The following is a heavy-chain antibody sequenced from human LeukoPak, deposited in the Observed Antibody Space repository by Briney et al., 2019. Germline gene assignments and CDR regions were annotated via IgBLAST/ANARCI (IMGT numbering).Heavy chain of an antibody. CDR1: GYTFTSYG. CDR3: ARGARSGIEMATTYDY. J-gene: IGHJ4*02. CDR2: ISAYNGNT. Sequence: GASVKVSCKASGYTFTSYGISWVRQAPGQGPEWMGWISAYNGNTNYAQKLQGRVTMTTDTSTSTAYMELRSLRSDDTAVYYCARGARSGIEMATTYDYWGQGTLVTVSS. V-gene: IGHV1-18*01. D-gene: IGHD5-24*01.